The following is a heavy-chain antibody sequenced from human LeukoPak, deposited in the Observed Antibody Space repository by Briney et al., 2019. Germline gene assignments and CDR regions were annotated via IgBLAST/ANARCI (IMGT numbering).Heavy chain of an antibody. V-gene: IGHV4-34*10. D-gene: IGHD6-13*01. J-gene: IGHJ5*02. Sequence: PSETLSLTCAVYGGTFSGYNWNWLRQPPGKGLEWVGEISHSGTTNYNPALKRRVTMSVDTSKNQFFLKLSSVTAADTAVYYCARSSWSTFDPWGQGTLVTVSS. CDR1: GGTFSGYN. CDR3: ARSSWSTFDP. CDR2: ISHSGTT.